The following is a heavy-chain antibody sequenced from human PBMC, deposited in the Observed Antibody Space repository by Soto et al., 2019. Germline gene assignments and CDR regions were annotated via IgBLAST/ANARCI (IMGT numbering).Heavy chain of an antibody. Sequence: PSETLSLTCAASCGSYSGYYWSSIRQPPGKRQEWSEKINPSDSTNYNPSLKSRVTISVDTSKNQFSLKLSSVTAADTAVYYCARGGGPHTYYYDSSGYYYGGRFYYYGMDVWGQGTTVTVSS. CDR1: CGSYSGYY. D-gene: IGHD3-22*01. J-gene: IGHJ6*02. CDR3: ARGGGPHTYYYDSSGYYYGGRFYYYGMDV. V-gene: IGHV4-34*01. CDR2: INPSDST.